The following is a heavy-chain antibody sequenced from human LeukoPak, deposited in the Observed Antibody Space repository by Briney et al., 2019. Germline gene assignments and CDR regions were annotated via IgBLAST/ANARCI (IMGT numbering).Heavy chain of an antibody. J-gene: IGHJ4*02. CDR3: ARVSIGYCSGGSCDKILDY. CDR1: GYTFIRYY. D-gene: IGHD2-15*01. Sequence: ASVKVSCTASGYTFIRYYMHWVRQAPGQGLEWMGIINPSGGSTSYAQKFQGRVTMTRDTSTSTVYMELSRLRSEDTAVYYCARVSIGYCSGGSCDKILDYWGQGTLVTVSS. CDR2: INPSGGST. V-gene: IGHV1-46*01.